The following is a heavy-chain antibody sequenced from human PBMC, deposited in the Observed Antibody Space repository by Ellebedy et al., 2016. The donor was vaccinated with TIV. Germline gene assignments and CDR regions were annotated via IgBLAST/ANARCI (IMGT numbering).Heavy chain of an antibody. CDR2: ISAYNGNT. V-gene: IGHV1-18*01. CDR1: GYTFTNSG. Sequence: ASVKVSCKASGYTFTNSGISWVRQAPGQGLEWMGWISAYNGNTKYAQKFQGSVPMTTDTSTSTVYMEVRSLRSDDTAVYYCATSLTPATYNYYGLDVWGQGTTVTVSS. CDR3: ATSLTPATYNYYGLDV. D-gene: IGHD6-25*01. J-gene: IGHJ6*02.